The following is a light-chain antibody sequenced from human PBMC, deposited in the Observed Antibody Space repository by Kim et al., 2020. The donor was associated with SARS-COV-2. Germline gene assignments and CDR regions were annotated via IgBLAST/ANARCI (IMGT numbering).Light chain of an antibody. J-gene: IGLJ3*02. Sequence: SSELTQDPALSVALGQTVRITCQGDSLRSYYASWYQQKPGQAPVLVFYGKNNRPSGIPDRFSGSYSGNTASLTITAAQAEDEADYYCNSRESSANHWMFGGGTKLTVL. CDR2: GKN. V-gene: IGLV3-19*01. CDR3: NSRESSANHWM. CDR1: SLRSYY.